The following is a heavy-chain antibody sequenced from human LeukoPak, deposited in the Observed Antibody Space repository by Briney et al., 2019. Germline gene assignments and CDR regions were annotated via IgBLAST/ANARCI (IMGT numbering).Heavy chain of an antibody. V-gene: IGHV3-23*01. CDR1: GVPFSSYV. J-gene: IGHJ3*02. CDR2: ISGSGGGT. Sequence: GGSLRLSCEASGVPFSSYVMRWVRQAPGKGPEWVSGISGSGGGTYYADSVKGRFAISRDNSKNTLYLQMNSLRAEDTAVYYCVQEGPRGLAFDIWGQGTKVTVSS. CDR3: VQEGPRGLAFDI.